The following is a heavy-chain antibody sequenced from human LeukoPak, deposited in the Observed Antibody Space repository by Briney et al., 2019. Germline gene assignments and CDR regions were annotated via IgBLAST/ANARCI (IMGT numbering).Heavy chain of an antibody. Sequence: SGGSLRLSCAASGFTFITYPMSWVREAPGKGLEWVSVISGSGRTTHYADSVKGRFTFSRDNSKDTMSLQMNSLRAEETAVYYCAKVRIVPDGATSYYGMDGWGQGTTVTVSS. J-gene: IGHJ6*02. D-gene: IGHD2-2*01. CDR2: ISGSGRTT. CDR3: AKVRIVPDGATSYYGMDG. CDR1: GFTFITYP. V-gene: IGHV3-23*01.